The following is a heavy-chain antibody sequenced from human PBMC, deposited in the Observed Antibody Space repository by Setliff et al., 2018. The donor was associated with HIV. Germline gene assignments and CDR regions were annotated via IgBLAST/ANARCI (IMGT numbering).Heavy chain of an antibody. CDR1: GFTFTTYA. V-gene: IGHV3-30*04. CDR2: ISYDGNYK. D-gene: IGHD3-22*01. J-gene: IGHJ3*02. Sequence: GGSLRLSCAASGFTFTTYAMHWVRQAPGKGLEWVAVISYDGNYKYYSDSVKGRFTISRDNSKNTLYLQMNSLRAEDTAVYYCARDLRWYDSSGSHDAFDIWGQGTMVTVSS. CDR3: ARDLRWYDSSGSHDAFDI.